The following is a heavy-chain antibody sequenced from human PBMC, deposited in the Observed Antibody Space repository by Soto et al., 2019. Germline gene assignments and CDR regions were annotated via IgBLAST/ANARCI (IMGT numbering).Heavy chain of an antibody. CDR3: TRGGDPYKTGH. J-gene: IGHJ4*02. CDR2: IHYSGST. V-gene: IGHV4-61*01. CDR1: GGSVNIDTYY. D-gene: IGHD2-21*01. Sequence: QVQLQESGPGLVKPSETLSLTCTVPGGSVNIDTYYWSWIRQPPGKGLEWIGFIHYSGSTNYNPSLKSRVTMPVDTSKNQFPQKLTSVNTADTAIYYCTRGGDPYKTGHWGQGTLVTVSS.